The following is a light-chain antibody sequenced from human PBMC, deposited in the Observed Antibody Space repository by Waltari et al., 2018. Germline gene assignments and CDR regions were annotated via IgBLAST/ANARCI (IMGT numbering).Light chain of an antibody. Sequence: EIVLTQSPATLSLSPGARATLSCRASQSIDNYLAWYQRKPGQVPRLLLYDASNRATGIPARFSGSRSGADFTLIISSLEPEDFAVYYCHQRSNWPLTFGGGTKVEIK. CDR3: HQRSNWPLT. CDR1: QSIDNY. J-gene: IGKJ4*01. CDR2: DAS. V-gene: IGKV3-11*01.